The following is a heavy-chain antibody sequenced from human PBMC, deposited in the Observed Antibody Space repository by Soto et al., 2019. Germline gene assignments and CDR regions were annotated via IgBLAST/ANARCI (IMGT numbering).Heavy chain of an antibody. CDR1: GGTFSSYA. D-gene: IGHD5-18*01. J-gene: IGHJ5*02. CDR3: ARSPRNDSLQLWYNWFDP. Sequence: QVQLVQSGAEVKKPGSSVKVSCKASGGTFSSYAISWVRQAPGQGLEWMGGIIPIFGTANYAQKFQGTVTITADESTSTAYMELSSLRAEDTVVYYCARSPRNDSLQLWYNWFDPWGQGTLVTVSS. V-gene: IGHV1-69*01. CDR2: IIPIFGTA.